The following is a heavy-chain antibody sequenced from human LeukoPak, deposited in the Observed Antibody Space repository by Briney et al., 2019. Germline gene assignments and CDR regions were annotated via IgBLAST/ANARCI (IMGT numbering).Heavy chain of an antibody. CDR1: GYSFTTYW. Sequence: GESLKISCKGSGYSFTTYWIGWVRQMPGKGLEWMGINYPGDSDTRYSPSFQGQVTISADKSLSTAYLQWSSLKASDTAIYYCARRGLCSGGSCYSAPFDSWGQGTLVTVSS. D-gene: IGHD2-15*01. CDR2: NYPGDSDT. V-gene: IGHV5-51*01. J-gene: IGHJ4*02. CDR3: ARRGLCSGGSCYSAPFDS.